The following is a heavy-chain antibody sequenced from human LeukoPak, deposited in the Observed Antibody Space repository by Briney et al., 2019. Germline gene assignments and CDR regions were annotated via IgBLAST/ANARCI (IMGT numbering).Heavy chain of an antibody. CDR2: VSSSSGTI. CDR3: ARVDYGDYAGEDY. CDR1: GFTFSSYS. Sequence: PGGSLRLSCAASGFTFSSYSMNWVRQAPGKGLEWVSYVSSSSGTIYYADSVKGRFTISRDNAKNSLYLQMNSLRAEDTAVYYCARVDYGDYAGEDYWGQGTLVTVSS. V-gene: IGHV3-48*04. D-gene: IGHD4-17*01. J-gene: IGHJ4*02.